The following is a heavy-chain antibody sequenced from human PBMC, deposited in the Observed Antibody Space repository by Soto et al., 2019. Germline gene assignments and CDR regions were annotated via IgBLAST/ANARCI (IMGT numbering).Heavy chain of an antibody. Sequence: QVPLVDSGGGVVQPGGSLRLSCAASGFTFSNYGMHWVRQAPGKGLEWVAFISNDGSKNYYADSVRGRFTISRDNSMNTLFLQMNSLRPEDTATYYCAKVPLRTYYFDYWGPGTRVTVSS. J-gene: IGHJ4*02. CDR2: ISNDGSKN. V-gene: IGHV3-30*18. CDR1: GFTFSNYG. CDR3: AKVPLRTYYFDY. D-gene: IGHD4-17*01.